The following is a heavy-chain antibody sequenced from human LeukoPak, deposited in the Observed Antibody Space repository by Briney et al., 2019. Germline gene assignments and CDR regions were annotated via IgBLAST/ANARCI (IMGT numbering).Heavy chain of an antibody. D-gene: IGHD4-17*01. CDR2: IYSGGST. J-gene: IGHJ4*02. Sequence: GGSLRLSCVASGFTFTKCAMSWIRQAPGKGLEWVSVIYSGGSTYYADSVKGRFTISRDNSKNTLYLQMNSLRAEDTAVYYCVRYGDSYYFDYWGQGTLVTVSS. CDR1: GFTFTKCA. V-gene: IGHV3-66*01. CDR3: VRYGDSYYFDY.